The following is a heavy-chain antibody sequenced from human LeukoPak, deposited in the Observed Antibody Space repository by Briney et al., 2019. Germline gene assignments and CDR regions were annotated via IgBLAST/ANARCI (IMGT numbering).Heavy chain of an antibody. CDR1: GFTFSSYG. V-gene: IGHV3-23*01. J-gene: IGHJ4*02. Sequence: GGTLRLSCAASGFTFSSYGMSWVRQAPGKGLEWVSAISGSGGSTYYADSVKGRFTISRDNSKNTLYLQMNSLRAEDTAIYYCAAGGNFPYYFDYWGQGTLVTVSS. D-gene: IGHD3-16*01. CDR2: ISGSGGST. CDR3: AAGGNFPYYFDY.